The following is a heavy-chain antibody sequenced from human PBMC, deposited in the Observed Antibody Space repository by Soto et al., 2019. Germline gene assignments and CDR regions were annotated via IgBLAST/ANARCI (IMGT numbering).Heavy chain of an antibody. V-gene: IGHV3-23*01. CDR3: AKVHGPYCSGGSCYFDY. J-gene: IGHJ4*02. CDR2: ISGSGGST. D-gene: IGHD2-15*01. Sequence: PGGSLRLSCAASGFTFSSYAMSWVRQAPGKGLEWVSAISGSGGSTHYADSVKGRFTISRDNSKNTLYLQMNSLRAEDTAVYYCAKVHGPYCSGGSCYFDYWGQGTLVTVSS. CDR1: GFTFSSYA.